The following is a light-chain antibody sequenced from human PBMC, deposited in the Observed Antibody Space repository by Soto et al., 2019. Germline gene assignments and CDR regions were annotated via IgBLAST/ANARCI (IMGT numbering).Light chain of an antibody. CDR2: DVN. J-gene: IGLJ2*01. CDR1: SSDVGGYNY. V-gene: IGLV2-14*01. Sequence: QSALTQPASVSGSPGQSITISCTGTSSDVGGYNYVSWYQQHPGKAPKLMIYDVNNRPSGVSNRFSGSKSGNTASLTISGLQAEDEADYYCSSYRSGTYVVFGGGTQLTVL. CDR3: SSYRSGTYVV.